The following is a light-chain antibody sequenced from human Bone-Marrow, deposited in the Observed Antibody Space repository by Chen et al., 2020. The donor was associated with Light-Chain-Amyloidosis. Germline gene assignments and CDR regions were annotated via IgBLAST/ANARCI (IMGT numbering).Light chain of an antibody. J-gene: IGLJ1*01. CDR2: RDN. Sequence: QSVLTQPPSASGTPGQRVTISCFGASSNIGINYVYWYQHLPGAAPNLLIRRDNQRPSGVAAPFSASKSGTSAFLAISGLWSEDEADYYCAAWYGSLIGYVFGTGTKVIVL. CDR3: AAWYGSLIGYV. CDR1: SSNIGINY. V-gene: IGLV1-47*03.